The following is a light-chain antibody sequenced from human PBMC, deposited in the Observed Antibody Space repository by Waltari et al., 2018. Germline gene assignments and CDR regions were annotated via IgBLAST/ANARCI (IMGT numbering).Light chain of an antibody. CDR2: RDS. CDR3: QVWDSSLRML. V-gene: IGLV3-9*01. J-gene: IGLJ2*01. Sequence: SSELTQPLSVSVALGKPATITCCASNIGSQNVHWLQQKPGHAPILVIYRDSNRPSGIPERFSGSNTGNTATLTISRAQVADEADYYCQVWDSSLRMLFGGGTKLTVL. CDR1: NIGSQN.